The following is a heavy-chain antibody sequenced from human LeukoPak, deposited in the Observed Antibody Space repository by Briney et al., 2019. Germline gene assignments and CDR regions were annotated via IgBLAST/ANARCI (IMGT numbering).Heavy chain of an antibody. CDR3: AIAATVTTSSPEDAFDI. Sequence: ASVKVSCKASGYTFTGYYMHWVRQAPGQGLEWMGWINPNSGGTNYAQKFQGRVTMTRGTSTSTAYMELSRLRSDDTAVYYCAIAATVTTSSPEDAFDIWGQGTMVTVSS. J-gene: IGHJ3*02. CDR1: GYTFTGYY. CDR2: INPNSGGT. D-gene: IGHD4-17*01. V-gene: IGHV1-2*02.